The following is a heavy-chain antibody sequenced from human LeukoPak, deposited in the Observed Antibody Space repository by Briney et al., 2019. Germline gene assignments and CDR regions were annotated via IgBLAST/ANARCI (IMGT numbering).Heavy chain of an antibody. J-gene: IGHJ4*02. CDR1: GFTFSSYA. CDR2: MSGGAAST. V-gene: IGHV3-23*01. Sequence: GESLRLSRAASGFTFSSYAMSWVREPPGKGLERFSAMSGGAASTSYADYVQGRFTISRDNSKNTLDLQMNRMRAYDTAVYFWAQDLTLLDYWGQGTLVTVSS. CDR3: AQDLTLLDY. D-gene: IGHD3-9*01.